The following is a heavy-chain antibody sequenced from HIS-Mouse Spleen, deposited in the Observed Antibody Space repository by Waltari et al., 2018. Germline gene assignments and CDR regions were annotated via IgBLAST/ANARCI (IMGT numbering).Heavy chain of an antibody. CDR1: GGSTSSSSYY. V-gene: IGHV4-39*07. D-gene: IGHD6-13*01. J-gene: IGHJ2*01. CDR3: AREIPYSSSWYDWYFDL. Sequence: QLQLQESGPGLVKPSATLSPTCTVPGGSTSSSSYYWGWIRQPPGKGLEWIGSIYYSGSTYYNPSLKSRVTISVDTSKNQFSLKLSSVTAADTAVYYCAREIPYSSSWYDWYFDLWGRGTLVTVSS. CDR2: IYYSGST.